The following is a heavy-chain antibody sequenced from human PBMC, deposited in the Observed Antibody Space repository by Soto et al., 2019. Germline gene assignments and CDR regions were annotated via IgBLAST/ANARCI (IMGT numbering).Heavy chain of an antibody. Sequence: GASVKVSCKASGYTFTSYGISWVRQAPGQGLEWMGWISAYNGNTNYAQKLQGRVTMTTDTSTSTAYMELRSLRSDDTAVYYCARGYYYDSSGLQTFDIWGQGTMVTVSS. CDR2: ISAYNGNT. J-gene: IGHJ3*02. CDR3: ARGYYYDSSGLQTFDI. CDR1: GYTFTSYG. V-gene: IGHV1-18*01. D-gene: IGHD3-22*01.